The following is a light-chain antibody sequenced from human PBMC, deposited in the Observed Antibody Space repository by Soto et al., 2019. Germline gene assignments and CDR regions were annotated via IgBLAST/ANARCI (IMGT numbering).Light chain of an antibody. V-gene: IGLV3-1*01. CDR2: RGN. CDR3: QAWDSSIHYV. Sequence: SYELTQPPSVSVSTGQTARITCSGDKLGNKCPCCYQVKPGQSPVLVIYRGNNRPSGIPERFSGSRSGNTATLTISGTQAMDEADYYCQAWDSSIHYVFGTGTKVTVL. CDR1: KLGNKC. J-gene: IGLJ1*01.